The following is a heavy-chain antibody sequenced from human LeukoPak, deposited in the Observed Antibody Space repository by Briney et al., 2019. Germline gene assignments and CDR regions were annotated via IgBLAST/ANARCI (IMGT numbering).Heavy chain of an antibody. Sequence: SETLSLTCSVSGGSITSQFWSSIRQPPGKGLEWIGYIHYSGSTNYNPSLKSRVTISPDASKNQLFLKLNSVTAADTAVYYCARLVWLGESPGSWFDSWGQGTLVTVSS. V-gene: IGHV4-59*11. CDR1: GGSITSQF. D-gene: IGHD3-10*01. CDR3: ARLVWLGESPGSWFDS. CDR2: IHYSGST. J-gene: IGHJ5*01.